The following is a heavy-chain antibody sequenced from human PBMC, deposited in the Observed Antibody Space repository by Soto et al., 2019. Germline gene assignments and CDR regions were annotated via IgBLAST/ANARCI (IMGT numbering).Heavy chain of an antibody. CDR1: GGSFSGYY. CDR2: INHSGST. Sequence: QVQLQQWGAGLLKPSETLSLTCAVYGGSFSGYYWSWIRQPPGKGLEWIGEINHSGSTNYNPSLKSRVTISVDTSKNQVSLKLSSVTAADTAVYYCARGRDIVVVVAATIGRAFDIWGQGTMVTVSS. CDR3: ARGRDIVVVVAATIGRAFDI. J-gene: IGHJ3*02. D-gene: IGHD2-15*01. V-gene: IGHV4-34*01.